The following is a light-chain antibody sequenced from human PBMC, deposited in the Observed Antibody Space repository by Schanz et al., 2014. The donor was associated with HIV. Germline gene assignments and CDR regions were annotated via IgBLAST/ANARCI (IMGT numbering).Light chain of an antibody. CDR3: AAWDDSLNGSVV. Sequence: QSVLTQPPSASGTPGQRVTISCSGGSSNIGSNYVYWYQQLPGTAPKLLISKNNQRPSGVPDRFSGSKSGTSASLAISGLRFEDEADYYCAAWDDSLNGSVVFGGGTKLTVL. CDR2: KNN. V-gene: IGLV1-47*01. J-gene: IGLJ2*01. CDR1: SSNIGSNY.